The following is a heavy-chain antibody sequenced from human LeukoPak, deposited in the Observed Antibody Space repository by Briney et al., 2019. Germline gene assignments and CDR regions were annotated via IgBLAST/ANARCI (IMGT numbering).Heavy chain of an antibody. CDR3: ARDTQEFFQH. CDR1: GLTFDIYA. CDR2: ISGDGGST. J-gene: IGHJ1*01. V-gene: IGHV3-43*02. Sequence: GGSLRLSCAAAGLTFDIYAIHWVRQAPGKGLEWVSLISGDGGSTYYADSMKGRFTISRDNSKNSLYLQMNSLRTEDTALYYCARDTQEFFQHWGQGTLVTVSS.